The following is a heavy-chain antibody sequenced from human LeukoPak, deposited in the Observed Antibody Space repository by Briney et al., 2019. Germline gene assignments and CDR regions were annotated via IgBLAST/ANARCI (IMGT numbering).Heavy chain of an antibody. J-gene: IGHJ6*03. CDR3: ARGRQDVNMILVVMAGVSYYLDV. Sequence: SETLSLTCAVSGGSFSDYYWTWIRQTPGKGLEWIGEMSPSGSSTYNPSLKSRVTISVDTSKNQFSLKLRSVTAADTAVYYCARGRQDVNMILVVMAGVSYYLDVWSKGTTVTVS. V-gene: IGHV4-34*01. CDR1: GGSFSDYY. CDR2: MSPSGSS. D-gene: IGHD3-22*01.